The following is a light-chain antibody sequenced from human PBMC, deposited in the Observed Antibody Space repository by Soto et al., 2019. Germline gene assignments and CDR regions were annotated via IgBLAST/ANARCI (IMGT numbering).Light chain of an antibody. Sequence: QSALTQPASVSGSPGQSITISCTGTSSDVGAYNYVSWYQQHPGKAPKLMIFEVSDRPSGVSNRFSGSKSGNTASLIISRLHAEDEADYYCSSYTSSNTLVFGGGTKLTVL. V-gene: IGLV2-14*01. CDR3: SSYTSSNTLV. CDR1: SSDVGAYNY. J-gene: IGLJ2*01. CDR2: EVS.